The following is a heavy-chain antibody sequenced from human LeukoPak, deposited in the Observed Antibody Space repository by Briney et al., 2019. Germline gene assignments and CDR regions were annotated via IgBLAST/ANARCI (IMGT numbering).Heavy chain of an antibody. CDR2: ISGDGGST. D-gene: IGHD3-22*01. J-gene: IGHJ4*02. CDR1: GFTSDDYA. V-gene: IGHV3-43*02. Sequence: QPGGSLRLSCAASGFTSDDYAMHSVRHAPGKGLEWVSLISGDGGSTYYADSVKGRFTISRDNSKNSLYLQMNSLRTEDTALYYCAKDEGTMTPDYWGQGTLVTVSS. CDR3: AKDEGTMTPDY.